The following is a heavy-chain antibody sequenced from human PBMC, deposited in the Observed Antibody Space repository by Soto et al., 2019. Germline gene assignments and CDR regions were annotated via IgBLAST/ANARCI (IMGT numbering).Heavy chain of an antibody. Sequence: QVHLVQSGAEVKKPGASVKVSCNASGYSFTGYGIGWLRQAPGQGLEWMGWISAYNGRTLYSEKLQGRVTMTTDTCTSTVFMEVRSLTYDDTAVYYCETSRTGHGDDGLPLKYWGQGTLVTVSS. V-gene: IGHV1-18*01. CDR2: ISAYNGRT. D-gene: IGHD2-8*02. J-gene: IGHJ4*02. CDR3: ETSRTGHGDDGLPLKY. CDR1: GYSFTGYG.